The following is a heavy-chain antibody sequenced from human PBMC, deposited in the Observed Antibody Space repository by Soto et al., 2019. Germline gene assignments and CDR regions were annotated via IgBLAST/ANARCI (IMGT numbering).Heavy chain of an antibody. Sequence: SETLSLTCTVSGGSINNGGYYWSWIRQHPGKGLEWIGYIYYSGGTSYSPSLKSRVTISVDTSKNQFSLKLSSVTAADTAVYYCAIDPIRQCSSTNCYSYPYHRMDVWGPGTKVTFSS. V-gene: IGHV4-31*03. J-gene: IGHJ6*02. CDR2: IYYSGGT. CDR1: GGSINNGGYY. D-gene: IGHD2-2*01. CDR3: AIDPIRQCSSTNCYSYPYHRMDV.